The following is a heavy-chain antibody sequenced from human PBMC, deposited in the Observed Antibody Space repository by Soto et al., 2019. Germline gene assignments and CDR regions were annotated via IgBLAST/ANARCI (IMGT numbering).Heavy chain of an antibody. Sequence: GGSLRLSCAASGFTFSSYAMSWVRQAPGKGLEWVSAISGSGGSTYYADSVKGRFTISRDNSKNTLYLQMNSLRAEDTAVYYCAKDGLTMVRGVTSHHNWFDPWGQGTLVTVSS. CDR2: ISGSGGST. CDR3: AKDGLTMVRGVTSHHNWFDP. V-gene: IGHV3-23*01. CDR1: GFTFSSYA. J-gene: IGHJ5*02. D-gene: IGHD3-10*01.